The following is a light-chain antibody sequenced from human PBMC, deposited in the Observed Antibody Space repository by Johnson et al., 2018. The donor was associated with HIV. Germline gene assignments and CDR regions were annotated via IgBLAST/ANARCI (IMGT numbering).Light chain of an antibody. Sequence: VLTQPPSVSVSLGQMARITCSGEALPKKYAYWYQQKPGQFPVLVIYKDSERPSGIPERFSGSSSGTIVTLTISGVQAEDEADYDCLSADSSWEVFGTGTKVTVL. CDR2: KDS. CDR1: ALPKKY. J-gene: IGLJ1*01. V-gene: IGLV3-16*01. CDR3: LSADSSWEV.